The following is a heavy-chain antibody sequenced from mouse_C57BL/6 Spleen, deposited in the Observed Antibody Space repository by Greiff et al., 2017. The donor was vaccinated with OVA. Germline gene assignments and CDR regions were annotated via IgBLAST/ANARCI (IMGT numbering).Heavy chain of an antibody. CDR2: IDPETGGT. CDR1: GYTFTDYE. D-gene: IGHD1-1*01. Sequence: LVESGAELVRPGASVTLSCKASGYTFTDYEMHWVKQTPVHGLEWIGAIDPETGGTAYNQKFKGKAILTADKSSSTAYMELRSLTSEDSAVYYCTRGDYYGRRNYWGQGTTLTVSS. J-gene: IGHJ2*01. V-gene: IGHV1-15*01. CDR3: TRGDYYGRRNY.